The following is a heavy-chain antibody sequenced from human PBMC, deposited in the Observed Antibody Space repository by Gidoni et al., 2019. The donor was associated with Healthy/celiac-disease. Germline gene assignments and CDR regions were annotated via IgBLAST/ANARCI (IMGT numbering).Heavy chain of an antibody. CDR2: ISSSSSYI. J-gene: IGHJ5*02. Sequence: EVQLVESGGCLVKPGGSLRLSCAASGFTFSSYSMNWVRQAPGKGLEWVSSISSSSSYIYYADSVKGRFTISRDNAKNSLYLQMNSLRAEDTAVYYCARVYYGDYGTNWFDPWGQGTLVTVSS. V-gene: IGHV3-21*01. CDR1: GFTFSSYS. D-gene: IGHD4-17*01. CDR3: ARVYYGDYGTNWFDP.